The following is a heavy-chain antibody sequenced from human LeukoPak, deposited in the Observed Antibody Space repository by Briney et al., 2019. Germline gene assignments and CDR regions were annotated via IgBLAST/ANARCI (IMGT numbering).Heavy chain of an antibody. J-gene: IGHJ6*02. CDR2: INSDGSST. CDR1: GFTFSSYW. V-gene: IGHV3-74*01. CDR3: ARASSGWNKYYYYYYGMDV. Sequence: PGGSLRLSCAASGFTFSSYWMHWVRQAPGKGLVWVSRINSDGSSTSYADSVKGRFTISRDNAKNTLYLQMNSLRAEDTAVYYCARASSGWNKYYYYYYGMDVWAKGPRSPSP. D-gene: IGHD6-19*01.